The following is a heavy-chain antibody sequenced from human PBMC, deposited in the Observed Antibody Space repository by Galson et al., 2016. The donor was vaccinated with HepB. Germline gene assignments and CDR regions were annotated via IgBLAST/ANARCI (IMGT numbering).Heavy chain of an antibody. CDR1: GGSVNSYNW. Sequence: SEPLSLTCAVSGGSVNSYNWWSWVRQTPGKGLEWIGDIYQSGTTNYNPSLKSRVTISLDKSRNEFSLKLTSVTAADTAVYYCAPLGYCTAGTCYRVQWGQGHLVTVSS. CDR3: APLGYCTAGTCYRVQ. V-gene: IGHV4-4*02. D-gene: IGHD2-8*02. CDR2: IYQSGTT. J-gene: IGHJ4*02.